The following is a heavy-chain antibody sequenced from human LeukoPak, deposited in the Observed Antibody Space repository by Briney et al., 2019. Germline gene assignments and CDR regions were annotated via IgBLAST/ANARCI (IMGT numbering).Heavy chain of an antibody. CDR1: GGSISSSNW. J-gene: IGHJ5*02. D-gene: IGHD3-16*01. CDR2: IYHSGSA. Sequence: SGTLSLTCAVSGGSISSSNWWSWVRQPPGKGLEWIGSIYHSGSAFYNPSLKSRVIISVDTSKNQFSLRLSSVTAADTAVYYCARHYGPWGQGTLVTVSS. V-gene: IGHV4-4*02. CDR3: ARHYGP.